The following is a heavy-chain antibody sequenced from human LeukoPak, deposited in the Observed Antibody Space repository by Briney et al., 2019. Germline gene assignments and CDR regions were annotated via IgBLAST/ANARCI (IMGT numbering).Heavy chain of an antibody. Sequence: SETLSLTCTVSGYSISSGYYWGWIRQPPGKGPEWIGSIYLSGSTYYNPSLKSRVTISVDTSKNQFSLKLSSVTAADTAVYYCARWGGGQVAAAGNVVDYWGQGTLVTVSS. CDR1: GYSISSGYY. CDR3: ARWGGGQVAAAGNVVDY. J-gene: IGHJ4*02. V-gene: IGHV4-38-2*02. CDR2: IYLSGST. D-gene: IGHD6-13*01.